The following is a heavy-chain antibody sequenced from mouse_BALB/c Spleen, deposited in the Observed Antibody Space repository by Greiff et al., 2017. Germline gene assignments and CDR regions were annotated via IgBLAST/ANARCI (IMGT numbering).Heavy chain of an antibody. D-gene: IGHD2-1*01. Sequence: EVKLMESGPGLVKPSQSLSLTCSVTGYSITSGYYWNWIRQFPGNILEWMGYISYDGSNNYNPSLKNRISITLDTSKNQFFLKLNSVTTEDTATYYCAKAYGNYWYFDVWGAGTTVTVSS. CDR1: GYSITSGYY. J-gene: IGHJ1*01. CDR3: AKAYGNYWYFDV. V-gene: IGHV3-6*02. CDR2: ISYDGSN.